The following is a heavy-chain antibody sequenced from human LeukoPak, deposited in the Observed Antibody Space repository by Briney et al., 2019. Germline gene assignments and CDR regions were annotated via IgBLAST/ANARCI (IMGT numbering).Heavy chain of an antibody. CDR3: ARGPYYYDLYYFDY. Sequence: PGGSLRLSCAASGFTFSSYWMHWVRQAPGKGLGWVSRINSDGSSTSYADSVKGRFTISRDNAKNTLYLQMNSLRVEDTAVYYCARGPYYYDLYYFDYWGQGTLVTVSS. CDR1: GFTFSSYW. CDR2: INSDGSST. V-gene: IGHV3-74*01. D-gene: IGHD3-22*01. J-gene: IGHJ4*02.